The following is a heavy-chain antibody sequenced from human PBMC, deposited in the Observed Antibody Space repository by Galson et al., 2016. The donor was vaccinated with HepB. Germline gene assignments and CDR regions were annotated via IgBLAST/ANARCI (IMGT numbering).Heavy chain of an antibody. CDR3: ARDRDNYGSGSDY. CDR1: GYSFTSHS. Sequence: SVKVSCKASGYSFTSHSISWVRQAPGQGLEWMGYITAYSGDTYYAPNLQGRVTMTTDTSTRTAYMELRSLRSDDTAVYYCARDRDNYGSGSDYWCQGTLVTVSS. J-gene: IGHJ4*02. CDR2: ITAYSGDT. V-gene: IGHV1-18*01. D-gene: IGHD3-10*01.